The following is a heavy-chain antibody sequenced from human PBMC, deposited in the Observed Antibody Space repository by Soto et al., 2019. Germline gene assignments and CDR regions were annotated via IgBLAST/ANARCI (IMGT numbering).Heavy chain of an antibody. Sequence: ASVKVSCKASGYTFTSYYMHWVRQAPGQGLEWMGIINPSGGSTSYAQKFQGRVTMTRDTSTSTVYMELRSLRSEDTDGYYCARGERFTMVTYYYYGMDVWGQGTTVTVSS. CDR2: INPSGGST. J-gene: IGHJ6*02. D-gene: IGHD5-18*01. V-gene: IGHV1-46*01. CDR3: ARGERFTMVTYYYYGMDV. CDR1: GYTFTSYY.